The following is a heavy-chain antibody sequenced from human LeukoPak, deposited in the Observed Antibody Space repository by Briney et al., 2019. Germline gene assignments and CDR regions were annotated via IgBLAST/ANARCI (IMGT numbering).Heavy chain of an antibody. CDR2: IYYSGST. Sequence: SETLSPTCTVSGGSISSGDYYWSWIRQPPGKGLEWIGYIYYSGSTYYNPSLKSRVTISVDTSKNQFSLKLSSVTAADTAVYYCARVVPDYYDSSGYAFDYWGQGTLVTVSS. J-gene: IGHJ4*02. CDR3: ARVVPDYYDSSGYAFDY. CDR1: GGSISSGDYY. D-gene: IGHD3-22*01. V-gene: IGHV4-30-4*01.